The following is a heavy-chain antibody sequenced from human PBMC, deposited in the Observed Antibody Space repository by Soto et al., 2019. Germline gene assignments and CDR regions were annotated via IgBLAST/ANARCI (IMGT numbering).Heavy chain of an antibody. V-gene: IGHV4-31*03. CDR3: ARDPREYGLDV. Sequence: PSETLSLTSSVSGGSFSSGSYSWSWIRQHPGKGLEWIANMYYKGSTFYNPSLKSRVTISIDTSKNQFSLRLSSVTAADTAVYYCARDPREYGLDVWGQGTTVTVSS. CDR2: MYYKGST. J-gene: IGHJ6*02. CDR1: GGSFSSGSYS.